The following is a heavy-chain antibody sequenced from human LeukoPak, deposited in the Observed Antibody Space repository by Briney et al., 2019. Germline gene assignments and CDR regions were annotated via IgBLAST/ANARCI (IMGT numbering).Heavy chain of an antibody. D-gene: IGHD6-19*01. CDR3: AKEPSVAGAGLLDY. CDR2: ISGSGGSK. Sequence: GGSLRLSCAASGFTFSSYAMSWVRQAPEKGLEWVSSISGSGGSKWFADSVKGRFTISRDNSENTLYLQMNRLRAEDTALYYCAKEPSVAGAGLLDYWGQGTLVTVSS. V-gene: IGHV3-23*01. J-gene: IGHJ4*02. CDR1: GFTFSSYA.